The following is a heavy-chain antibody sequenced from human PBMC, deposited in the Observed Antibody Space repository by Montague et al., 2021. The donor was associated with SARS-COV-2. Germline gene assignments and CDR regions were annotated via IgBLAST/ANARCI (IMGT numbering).Heavy chain of an antibody. J-gene: IGHJ6*02. V-gene: IGHV3-53*01. Sequence: SLRLSCAASGFTVSSNYMSWVRQAPGKGLEWVSVIYSGGSTYYADFVKGRFTISRDNSKNTLYLQMNSLRAEDTAVYYCARDRRIVGALYYYYGMDVWGQGTTVTVSS. D-gene: IGHD1-26*01. CDR1: GFTVSSNY. CDR2: IYSGGST. CDR3: ARDRRIVGALYYYYGMDV.